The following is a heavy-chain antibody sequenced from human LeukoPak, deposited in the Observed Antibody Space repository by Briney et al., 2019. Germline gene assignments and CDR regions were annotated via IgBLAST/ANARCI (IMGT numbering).Heavy chain of an antibody. CDR2: MNPNSGNT. V-gene: IGHV1-8*01. D-gene: IGHD1-14*01. CDR1: GYTFTSYD. J-gene: IGHJ6*02. Sequence: GAPVKVSCKASGYTFTSYDINWVRQATGQGLEWMGWMNPNSGNTGYAQKFQGRVTMTRNTSISTAYMELSSLRSEDTAVYYCARGNRPRGLGYYYGMDVWGQGTTVTVSS. CDR3: ARGNRPRGLGYYYGMDV.